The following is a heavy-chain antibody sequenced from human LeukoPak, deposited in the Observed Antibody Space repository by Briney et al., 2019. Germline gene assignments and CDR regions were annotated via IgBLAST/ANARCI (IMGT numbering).Heavy chain of an antibody. CDR2: IKTGGTT. D-gene: IGHD4-17*01. V-gene: IGHV4-61*02. CDR1: GGSISSDVYY. CDR3: ASERNVPVTTGGYYIDH. Sequence: SETLSLTCSVSGGSISSDVYYWTWIRQPAGKGLEFLGRIKTGGTTYYNPSLKSRVMMSLDTSKNQFSLTLTSMTAADTAMYYCASERNVPVTTGGYYIDHWGQGTRVIVSS. J-gene: IGHJ4*02.